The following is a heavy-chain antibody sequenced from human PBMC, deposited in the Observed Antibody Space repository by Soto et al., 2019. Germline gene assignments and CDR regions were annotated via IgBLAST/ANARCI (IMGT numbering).Heavy chain of an antibody. CDR3: AREIECLVPFDY. CDR1: GFTVSSNY. V-gene: IGHV3-66*01. CDR2: IYAGGST. D-gene: IGHD1-26*01. Sequence: EVQLVESGGGLVQPGGSLRLSCAVSGFTVSSNYMSWVRQAPGKGLEWVSIIYAGGSTYYADSVKGRFTISRDNSQNTVYRQMNSLRAEDTAVYYCAREIECLVPFDYWGQGTLVTVSS. J-gene: IGHJ4*02.